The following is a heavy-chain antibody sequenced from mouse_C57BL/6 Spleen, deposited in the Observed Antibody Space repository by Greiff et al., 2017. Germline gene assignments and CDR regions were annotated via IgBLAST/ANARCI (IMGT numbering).Heavy chain of an antibody. CDR3: ARPSIYYDYDGDVPFDY. CDR2: ISSGSSTI. Sequence: EVKLVESGGGLVKPGGSLKLSCAASGFTFSDYGMHWVRQAPEYGLEWVAYISSGSSTIYYADTVKGRFTISRDNAKNTLFLQMTSLRSEYTAMYYCARPSIYYDYDGDVPFDYWGQGTTLTVSS. V-gene: IGHV5-17*01. D-gene: IGHD2-4*01. J-gene: IGHJ2*01. CDR1: GFTFSDYG.